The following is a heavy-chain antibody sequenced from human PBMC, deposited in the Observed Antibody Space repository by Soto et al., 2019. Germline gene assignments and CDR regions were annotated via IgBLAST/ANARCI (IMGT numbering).Heavy chain of an antibody. Sequence: SETLSLTCAVYGGSFSGYYWSWIRQPPGKGLEWIGEINHSGSTNYNPSLKSRVTISVDTSKNQFSLKLSSVTAADTAVYYCARGLLAAKRYYYYGMDVWGQGTTVTVSS. CDR2: INHSGST. J-gene: IGHJ6*02. CDR1: GGSFSGYY. D-gene: IGHD6-6*01. CDR3: ARGLLAAKRYYYYGMDV. V-gene: IGHV4-34*01.